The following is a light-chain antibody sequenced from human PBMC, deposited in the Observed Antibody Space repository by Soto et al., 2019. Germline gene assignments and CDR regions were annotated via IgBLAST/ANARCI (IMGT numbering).Light chain of an antibody. Sequence: EIVMTQSPATLSVSPGGRATLSCRASQSISDTLAWYQQKPGQAPRLLIYGASTRATGIPARFSGSGSGTDFTLTISRLEPEDFAVYYCQQYGNSPITFGQGTRLEI. V-gene: IGKV3-15*01. J-gene: IGKJ5*01. CDR2: GAS. CDR1: QSISDT. CDR3: QQYGNSPIT.